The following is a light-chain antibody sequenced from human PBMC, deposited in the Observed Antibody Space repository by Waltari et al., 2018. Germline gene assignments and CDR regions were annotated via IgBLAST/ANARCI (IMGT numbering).Light chain of an antibody. V-gene: IGLV2-14*01. J-gene: IGLJ1*01. CDR2: EVS. Sequence: QSALTQPASVSGSPGQSITIPCTGPSNDVGGSRSVSWYHQYPGKAPKLIIYEVSYRPSGISTRFSGSKSGNTSSRTISGLQADDEADYYCSSHTSTVPHGCGTGTRVTVV. CDR3: SSHTSTVPHG. CDR1: SNDVGGSRS.